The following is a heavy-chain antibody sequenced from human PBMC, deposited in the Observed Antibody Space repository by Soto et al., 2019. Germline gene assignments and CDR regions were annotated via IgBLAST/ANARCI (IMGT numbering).Heavy chain of an antibody. Sequence: GGSLRLSCAASGFTFSSYSMNWVRQAPGKGLEWVTFVSYEGSNKYYADSVKGRFTISKDNSNNTLDLQMNSLRAEDTAVYYCAKEKRHSGYIIDYWGQGTVVTVSS. J-gene: IGHJ4*02. CDR2: VSYEGSNK. D-gene: IGHD5-12*01. CDR1: GFTFSSYS. V-gene: IGHV3-30*18. CDR3: AKEKRHSGYIIDY.